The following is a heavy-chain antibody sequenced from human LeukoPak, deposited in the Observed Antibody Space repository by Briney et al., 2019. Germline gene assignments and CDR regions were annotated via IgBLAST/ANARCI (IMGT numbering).Heavy chain of an antibody. D-gene: IGHD5-18*01. CDR3: ARHLRGYNYVY. V-gene: IGHV4-59*08. J-gene: IGHJ4*02. CDR1: GDSISSYY. Sequence: PSETLSLTCTVSGDSISSYYWSWIRQPPGKGLEWIGYIYYSGSTNYNPSLKSRVTISVDTSKNQFSLKLSSVTAAVTAVYYCARHLRGYNYVYWGQGTLVTVSP. CDR2: IYYSGST.